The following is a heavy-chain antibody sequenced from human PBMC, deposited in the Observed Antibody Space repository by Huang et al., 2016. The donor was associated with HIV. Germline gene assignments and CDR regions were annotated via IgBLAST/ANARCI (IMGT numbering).Heavy chain of an antibody. CDR2: VSKRGNG. J-gene: IGHJ4*01. V-gene: IGHV4-34*02. CDR1: NGSFSGYF. Sequence: QVRLQQWGAGLLKPSETLSLTCAVYNGSFSGYFWNWFRLAPRKGLEWIGEVSKRGNGNSNPSHQSGVSMSVVPSKKQFSLNLTSVTAADSAIYYCGGSPGMGMVAGGWVVHWGHGNQVSVSS. D-gene: IGHD6-19*01. CDR3: GGSPGMGMVAGGWVVH.